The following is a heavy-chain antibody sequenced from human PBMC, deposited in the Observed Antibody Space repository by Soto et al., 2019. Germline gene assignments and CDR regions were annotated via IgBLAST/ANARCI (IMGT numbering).Heavy chain of an antibody. V-gene: IGHV3-30*18. CDR2: ISYDGSNK. D-gene: IGHD2-15*01. Sequence: QVQLVESGGGVVQPGRSLRLSCAASGFTFSSYGMHWVRQAPGKGLEWVAVISYDGSNKYYADSVKGQFTISRDNSKNTLYLQMNSLRAEDTAVYYCAKDRFMYGGNGPFDYWGQGTLVTVSS. CDR1: GFTFSSYG. CDR3: AKDRFMYGGNGPFDY. J-gene: IGHJ4*02.